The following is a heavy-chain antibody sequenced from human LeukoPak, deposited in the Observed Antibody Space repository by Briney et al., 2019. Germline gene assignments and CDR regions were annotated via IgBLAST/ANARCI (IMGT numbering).Heavy chain of an antibody. CDR2: IIPIFGTA. V-gene: IGHV1-69*13. CDR1: GGTFSRYA. J-gene: IGHJ4*02. CDR3: ARSRGSCYSCGDY. D-gene: IGHD2-15*01. Sequence: ASVKVSCKASGGTFSRYAINWVRQAPGQGLEWMGGIIPIFGTANYAQKFQGRVTITADESTSTAYMELSSLRSEDTAVYYCARSRGSCYSCGDYWGQGTLVTVSS.